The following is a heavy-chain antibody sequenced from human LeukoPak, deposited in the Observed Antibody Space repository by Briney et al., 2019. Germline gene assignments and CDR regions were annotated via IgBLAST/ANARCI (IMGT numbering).Heavy chain of an antibody. CDR3: ARDRFGYCSSTSCYPDY. CDR1: GYTFTSYG. D-gene: IGHD2-2*03. CDR2: ISAYNSNT. V-gene: IGHV1-18*01. Sequence: WASVKVSCKASGYTFTSYGINWVRQAPGQGLEWMGWISAYNSNTHYAQKLQGRVTMTTDTSTSTAYIELRSLRSDDTAVYYCARDRFGYCSSTSCYPDYWGQGTLVTVSS. J-gene: IGHJ4*02.